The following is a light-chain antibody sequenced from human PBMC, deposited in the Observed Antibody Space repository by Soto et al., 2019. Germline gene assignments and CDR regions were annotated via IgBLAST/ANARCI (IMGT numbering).Light chain of an antibody. V-gene: IGLV2-14*03. J-gene: IGLJ1*01. Sequence: QSVLTQPASVSGSPGQSITISCTGTSSEVGAYKFVSWYQHHPGKAPKLIIYDVTTRPSGVSNRFSGSKSGDTASLTISGLQSEDEADYYCSSFTSSSTYVFGTGTKVTVL. CDR2: DVT. CDR1: SSEVGAYKF. CDR3: SSFTSSSTYV.